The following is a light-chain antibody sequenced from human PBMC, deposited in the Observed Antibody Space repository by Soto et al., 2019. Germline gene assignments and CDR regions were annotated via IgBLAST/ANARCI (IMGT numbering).Light chain of an antibody. V-gene: IGKV3-20*01. Sequence: PGERATLACSASQSVRSTSLAWYQQRSGQAPSLLIYGTSSRATGIPDRFSGGGSGTDFTLTISRLEPEDFAVYYCQHYNRSPPITFGQGTRLEIK. CDR3: QHYNRSPPIT. J-gene: IGKJ5*01. CDR1: QSVRSTS. CDR2: GTS.